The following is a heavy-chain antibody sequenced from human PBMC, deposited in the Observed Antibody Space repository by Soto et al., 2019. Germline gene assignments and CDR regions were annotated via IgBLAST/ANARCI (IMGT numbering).Heavy chain of an antibody. J-gene: IGHJ3*02. CDR2: VYYTGKT. D-gene: IGHD6-19*01. CDR3: ARTVTGYAFDI. CDR1: GGSLSRFY. Sequence: PSETLSLTCTVSGGSLSRFYSTWIRQPPGKGLEWVGFVYYTGKTSYTPSLRGRLTISQDTSRNQFSLNLNSVTTEDTAVYYCARTVTGYAFDIWDEGTMVTVSS. V-gene: IGHV4-59*01.